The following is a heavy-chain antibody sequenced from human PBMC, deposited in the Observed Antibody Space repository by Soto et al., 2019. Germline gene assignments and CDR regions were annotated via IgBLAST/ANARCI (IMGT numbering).Heavy chain of an antibody. CDR3: ARERAGRYDSSGYYPGWFDP. CDR2: IIPIFGTA. Sequence: ASVKVSCKASGGTFSSYAISWVRQAPGQGLEWMGGIIPIFGTANYAQKFQGRVTITADESTSTAYMELSSLRPEDTAVCYGARERAGRYDSSGYYPGWFDPWGQGTLVTVSS. V-gene: IGHV1-69*13. CDR1: GGTFSSYA. J-gene: IGHJ5*02. D-gene: IGHD3-22*01.